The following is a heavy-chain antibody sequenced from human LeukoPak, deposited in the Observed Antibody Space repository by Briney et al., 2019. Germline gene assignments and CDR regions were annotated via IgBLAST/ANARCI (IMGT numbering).Heavy chain of an antibody. J-gene: IGHJ3*01. CDR1: GFIFSDYY. CDR3: ATIKYHDAFAF. Sequence: GGTLRLSCAASGFIFSDYYMSWVRQAPGKGLEWVANIKQDGGEKSYVDSVKGRFTISRDNAKNSLYLQMNSLRAEDTAVYYCATIKYHDAFAFWGRGTVVTVSS. V-gene: IGHV3-7*01. CDR2: IKQDGGEK. D-gene: IGHD5-24*01.